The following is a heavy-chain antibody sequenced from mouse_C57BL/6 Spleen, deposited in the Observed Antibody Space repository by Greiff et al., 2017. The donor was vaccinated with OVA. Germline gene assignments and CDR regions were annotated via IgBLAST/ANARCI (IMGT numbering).Heavy chain of an antibody. CDR2: IWRGGST. J-gene: IGHJ4*01. CDR1: GFSLTSYG. Sequence: QVQLQQSGPGLVQPSQSLSITCTVSGFSLTSYGVHWVRQSPGKGLEWLGVIWRGGSTDYNAAFMSRLSITKDNSKSQVFFKMNILQADDTAIYYCAKGDYDAGLAMDYWGQGTSVTVSS. V-gene: IGHV2-5*01. D-gene: IGHD2-4*01. CDR3: AKGDYDAGLAMDY.